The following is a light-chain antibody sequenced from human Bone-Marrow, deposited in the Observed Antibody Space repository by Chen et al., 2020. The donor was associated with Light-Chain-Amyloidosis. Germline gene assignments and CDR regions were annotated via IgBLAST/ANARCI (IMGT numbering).Light chain of an antibody. CDR3: QQYLSAPLT. CDR2: WAS. CDR1: QRVLSTSNNKND. Sequence: DIVMTQFPDSLAVSLGERATINCKSTQRVLSTSNNKNDIAWYQQKPGQPPKLLGSWASMRESGVPDRLSGSGSGTDFTLTISSLQAEDVAVYYCQQYLSAPLTFGGGTKVEIK. J-gene: IGKJ4*01. V-gene: IGKV4-1*01.